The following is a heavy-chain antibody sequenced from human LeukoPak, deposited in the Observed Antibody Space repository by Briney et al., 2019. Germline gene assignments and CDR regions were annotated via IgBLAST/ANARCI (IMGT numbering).Heavy chain of an antibody. CDR1: GYTFTSYG. V-gene: IGHV1-18*01. Sequence: GASVKVSCKASGYTFTSYGVNWVRQAPGQGLEWMGWISGYNDNTNYAQKLQGRVTMTTDTSTTTVHTELRSLRSDDTAVYYCARSPGIGAAGTADYWGQGTLVTVSS. D-gene: IGHD6-13*01. J-gene: IGHJ4*02. CDR2: ISGYNDNT. CDR3: ARSPGIGAAGTADY.